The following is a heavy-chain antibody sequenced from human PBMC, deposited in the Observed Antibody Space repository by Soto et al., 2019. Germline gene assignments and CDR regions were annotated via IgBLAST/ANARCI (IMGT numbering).Heavy chain of an antibody. CDR3: AKDLASRFDY. CDR1: GFTFSSYA. CDR2: ISGSGGSR. Sequence: GGSLRLSCAASGFTFSSYAMSWVRQAPGKGLEWVSLISGSGGSRYYADSVKGRFTISRDNSKNTLYLQMNSLRAEDTAVYYCAKDLASRFDYWGQGTLVTVSS. J-gene: IGHJ4*02. V-gene: IGHV3-23*01. D-gene: IGHD5-12*01.